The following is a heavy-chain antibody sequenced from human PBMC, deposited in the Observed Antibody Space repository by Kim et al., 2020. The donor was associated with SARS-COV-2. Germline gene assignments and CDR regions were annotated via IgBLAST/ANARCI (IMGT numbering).Heavy chain of an antibody. CDR2: IYYSGST. D-gene: IGHD4-17*01. CDR1: GGSISSSSYY. V-gene: IGHV4-39*07. Sequence: SETLSLTCTVSGGSISSSSYYWGWIRQPPGKGLEWIGSIYYSGSTYYNPSLKSRVTISVDTSKNQFSLKLSSVTAADTAVYYCAREDGDYGDLDYWGQGTLVTVSS. CDR3: AREDGDYGDLDY. J-gene: IGHJ4*02.